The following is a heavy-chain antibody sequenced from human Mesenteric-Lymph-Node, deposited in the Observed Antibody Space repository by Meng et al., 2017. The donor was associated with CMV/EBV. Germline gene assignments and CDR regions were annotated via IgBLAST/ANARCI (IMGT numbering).Heavy chain of an antibody. CDR2: IYFSGTT. J-gene: IGHJ4*02. Sequence: CTASGDSFSTTGYFWGWIRQPPGKGLDWLGYIYFSGTTYSNPSLKSRVTMSVDTSKNQFSLNLSSVTAADTAVYYCAREYSGYEFDYWGQGTLVTVSS. D-gene: IGHD5-12*01. V-gene: IGHV4-61*08. CDR1: GDSFSTTGYF. CDR3: AREYSGYEFDY.